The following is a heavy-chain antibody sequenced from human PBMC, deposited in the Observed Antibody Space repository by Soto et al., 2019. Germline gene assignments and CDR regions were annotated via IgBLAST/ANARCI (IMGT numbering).Heavy chain of an antibody. CDR1: GFTFSSYW. CDR2: IKQDESEK. J-gene: IGHJ4*02. V-gene: IGHV3-7*01. Sequence: GGSLSLSCAASGFTFSSYWMSWVRQAPGKGLEWVANIKQDESEKYYVDSVKGRFTISRDNAKNSLYLQMNSLRAEDTAVYYCARDTFLRKGIAVAVDISLGNWGQETLVTVS. D-gene: IGHD6-19*01. CDR3: ARDTFLRKGIAVAVDISLGN.